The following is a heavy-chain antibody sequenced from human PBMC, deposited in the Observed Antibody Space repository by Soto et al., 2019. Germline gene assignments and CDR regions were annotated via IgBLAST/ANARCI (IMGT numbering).Heavy chain of an antibody. V-gene: IGHV4-31*03. CDR3: ARRGGFGDYYYYGMDV. Sequence: PSETLSLTCTVSGGSISSGGYYWSWIRQHPGKGLEWIGYIYYSGSTYYNPSLKSRVTISVDTSKNQFSLKLSSVTAADTAVYYCARRGGFGDYYYYGMDVWGQGTAVTVSS. J-gene: IGHJ6*02. CDR2: IYYSGST. D-gene: IGHD3-10*01. CDR1: GGSISSGGYY.